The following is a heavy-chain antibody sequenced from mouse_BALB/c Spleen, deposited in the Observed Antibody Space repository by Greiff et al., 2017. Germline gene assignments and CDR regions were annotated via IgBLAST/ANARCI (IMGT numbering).Heavy chain of an antibody. Sequence: QVQLKESGPGLVAPSQSLSITCTVSGFSLTSYGVHWVRQPPGKGLEWLGVIWAGGSTNYNSALMSRLSISKDNSKSQVFLKMNSLQTDDTAMYYCARFLYDALYYYAMDYWGQGTSVTVSS. J-gene: IGHJ4*01. V-gene: IGHV2-9*02. CDR2: IWAGGST. CDR1: GFSLTSYG. D-gene: IGHD2-3*01. CDR3: ARFLYDALYYYAMDY.